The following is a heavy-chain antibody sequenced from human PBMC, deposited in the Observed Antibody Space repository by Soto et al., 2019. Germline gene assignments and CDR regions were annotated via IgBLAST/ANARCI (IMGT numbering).Heavy chain of an antibody. J-gene: IGHJ4*02. V-gene: IGHV4-38-2*02. CDR3: ARVLGAPLYYFDY. D-gene: IGHD1-26*01. Sequence: PSETLSLTCPVSGYSISIGNYWGWIRQPPGKRLEWIGSTYQSGSTYYNPSLRSRATISVDTSKNQFSLKLSSVTAADTAVHYCARVLGAPLYYFDYWGQGILVTVSS. CDR2: TYQSGST. CDR1: GYSISIGNY.